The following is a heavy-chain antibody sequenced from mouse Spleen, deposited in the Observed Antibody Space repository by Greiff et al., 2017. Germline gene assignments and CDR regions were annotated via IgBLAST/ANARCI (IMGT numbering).Heavy chain of an antibody. J-gene: IGHJ4*01. D-gene: IGHD2-4*01. CDR2: ISSGGSYT. CDR3: ARFYDYDPYYAMDY. CDR1: GFTFSSYA. Sequence: EVKLVESGGGLVKPGGSLKLSCAASGFTFSSYAMSWVRQTPETRLEWVATISSGGSYTYYPDSVTGRFTISRDNAKNTLYLQMSSLRSEDTAMYYCARFYDYDPYYAMDYWGQGTSVTVSS. V-gene: IGHV5-9-1*01.